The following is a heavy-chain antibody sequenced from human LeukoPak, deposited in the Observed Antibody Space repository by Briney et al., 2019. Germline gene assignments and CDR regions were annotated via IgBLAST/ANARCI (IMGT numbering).Heavy chain of an antibody. V-gene: IGHV4-34*01. CDR1: GGSFSGYY. CDR3: ARRLGKRTYYYGSGSYQSSCWFDP. Sequence: SETLSLTCAVYGGSFSGYYWSWIRQPPGKGLECMGEINHSGSTNYNPSLKSRVTISVDTSKNQFSLKLSSVTAADTAVYYCARRLGKRTYYYGSGSYQSSCWFDPWGQGTLVTVSS. D-gene: IGHD3-10*01. CDR2: INHSGST. J-gene: IGHJ5*02.